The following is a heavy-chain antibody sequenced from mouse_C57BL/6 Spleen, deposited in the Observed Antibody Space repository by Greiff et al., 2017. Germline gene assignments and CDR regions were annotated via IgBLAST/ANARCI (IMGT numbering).Heavy chain of an antibody. CDR2: IDPEDGET. V-gene: IGHV14-2*01. J-gene: IGHJ2*01. D-gene: IGHD1-1*01. CDR3: ARGPLLLSLDY. CDR1: GFNIKDYY. Sequence: VQLKQPGAELVKPGASVKLSCTASGFNIKDYYMHWVKQRTEQGLEWIGRIDPEDGETKYDPKFQGKATITADTSSNTAYLQLSSLTSEDTAVYYCARGPLLLSLDYWGQGTTLTVSS.